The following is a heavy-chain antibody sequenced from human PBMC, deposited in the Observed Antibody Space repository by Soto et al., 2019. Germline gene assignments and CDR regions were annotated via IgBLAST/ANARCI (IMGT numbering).Heavy chain of an antibody. V-gene: IGHV4-31*03. D-gene: IGHD3-3*01. Sequence: SETLSLTCTVSGGSISSGGYYWSWIRQHPGKGLEWIGYIYYSGSTYYNPSLKSRVTISVDTSKNQFSLKLSSVTAADTAVYYCARTSDWSGYYYYYGMDVWGQGTTVTVSS. J-gene: IGHJ6*02. CDR2: IYYSGST. CDR1: GGSISSGGYY. CDR3: ARTSDWSGYYYYYGMDV.